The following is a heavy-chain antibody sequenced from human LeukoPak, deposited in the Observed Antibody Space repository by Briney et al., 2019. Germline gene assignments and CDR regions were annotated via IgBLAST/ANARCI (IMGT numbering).Heavy chain of an antibody. CDR1: GYTFTSYG. J-gene: IGHJ4*02. CDR3: ARDVEMATIWGYYFDY. V-gene: IGHV1-18*01. CDR2: ISAYNGNT. Sequence: APVKVSCKASGYTFTSYGISWVRQAPGQGLEWMGWISAYNGNTNYAQKLQGRVTMTTDTSTSTAYMELRSLRSDDTAVYYCARDVEMATIWGYYFDYWGQGTLVTVSS. D-gene: IGHD5-24*01.